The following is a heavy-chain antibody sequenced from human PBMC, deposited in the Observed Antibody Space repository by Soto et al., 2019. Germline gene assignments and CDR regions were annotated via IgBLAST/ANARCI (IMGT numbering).Heavy chain of an antibody. CDR2: INHSGST. CDR1: GGSFSGYY. J-gene: IGHJ6*03. D-gene: IGHD3-3*01. V-gene: IGHV4-34*01. CDR3: AREESGRSHYYYYMDV. Sequence: TLSLNCAVYGGSFSGYYWSWIRQPPGKGLEWIGEINHSGSTNYNPSLKSRVTISVDTSKNQFSLKLSSVTAADTAVYYCAREESGRSHYYYYMDVWGKGTTVTVSS.